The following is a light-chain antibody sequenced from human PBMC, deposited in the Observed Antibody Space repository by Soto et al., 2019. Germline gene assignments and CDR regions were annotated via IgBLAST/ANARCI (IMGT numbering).Light chain of an antibody. CDR3: QQYSSSPRT. CDR2: GAY. J-gene: IGKJ1*01. Sequence: EIVLTQSPATLALSPGGRGTRSCRASQTITTELAWYQQRPGQAARLLIYGAYTRATGISVRFSGSGSGTDFTLTISSLEPEDSAVYYCQQYSSSPRTFGQGTKVDIK. V-gene: IGKV3-20*01. CDR1: QTITTE.